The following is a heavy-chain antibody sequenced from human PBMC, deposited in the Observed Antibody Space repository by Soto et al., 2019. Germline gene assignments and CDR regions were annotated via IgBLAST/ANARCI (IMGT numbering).Heavy chain of an antibody. CDR2: ISNDGSAE. CDR1: GFSFSRFG. D-gene: IGHD2-15*01. CDR3: TKESNDHSSTSKCCFHS. J-gene: IGHJ5*02. Sequence: GGSLRLSCGASGFSFSRFGMHWVRQAPGKGLEWVAVISNDGSAEYFADSVKGRFTISRDNSKNMVYLQMDSLRREDTAVYYCTKESNDHSSTSKCCFHSWGQAPLVTVPS. V-gene: IGHV3-30*18.